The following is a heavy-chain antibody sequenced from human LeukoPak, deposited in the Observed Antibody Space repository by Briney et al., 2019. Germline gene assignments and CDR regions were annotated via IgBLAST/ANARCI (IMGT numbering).Heavy chain of an antibody. CDR2: IKQDGSEK. D-gene: IGHD3-10*01. CDR3: ARDSSYYGSGSYGFDP. CDR1: GFTFSSYW. Sequence: GGSLRLSCAASGFTFSSYWMSWVRQAPGKGLEWVANIKQDGSEKYYVDSVKGRFTISRDNAKNSLYPQMNSLRAEDTAVYYCARDSSYYGSGSYGFDPWGEGTLVTVSS. J-gene: IGHJ5*02. V-gene: IGHV3-7*01.